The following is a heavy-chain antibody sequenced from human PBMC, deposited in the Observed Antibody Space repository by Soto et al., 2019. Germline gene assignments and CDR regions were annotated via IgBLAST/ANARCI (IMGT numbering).Heavy chain of an antibody. J-gene: IGHJ6*03. Sequence: GGSLRLSCVASGFSFSDYSMTWMRQAPGGGLDFVAFISNTAITDYYADSVKGRFTISRDNARNSVYLQMDSLRAEDAAVYYCARDLLHMLCHDHYYYYLDFWGTGTKVTVSS. CDR2: ISNTAITD. D-gene: IGHD2-2*01. CDR1: GFSFSDYS. CDR3: ARDLLHMLCHDHYYYYLDF. V-gene: IGHV3-11*01.